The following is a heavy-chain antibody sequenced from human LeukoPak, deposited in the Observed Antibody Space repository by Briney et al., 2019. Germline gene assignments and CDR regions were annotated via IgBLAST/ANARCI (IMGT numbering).Heavy chain of an antibody. J-gene: IGHJ5*02. D-gene: IGHD6-13*01. CDR2: IYYSGST. Sequence: SETLSLTCTVSGGSISSHYWSWIRQPPGKGLEWIGYIYYSGSTNYNPSLKCRVTISVDTSKNQFSLKLSSVTAADTAVYYCARNIAAAGTGIWFDPWGQGTLVTVSS. V-gene: IGHV4-59*11. CDR3: ARNIAAAGTGIWFDP. CDR1: GGSISSHY.